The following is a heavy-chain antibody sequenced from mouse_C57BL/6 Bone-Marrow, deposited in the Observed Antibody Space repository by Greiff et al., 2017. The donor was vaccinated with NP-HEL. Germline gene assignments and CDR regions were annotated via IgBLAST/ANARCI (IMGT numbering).Heavy chain of an antibody. V-gene: IGHV1-85*01. CDR2: IYPRDGST. CDR1: GYTFTSYD. D-gene: IGHD1-1*01. Sequence: QVQLQQSGPGLVKPGASVKLSCKASGYTFTSYDINWVKQRPGQGLEWIGWIYPRDGSTKYNEKFKGKATLTVDTSSSTAYMELHSLTSEDSAVYFCARRAVPYAMDYWGQGTSVTVSS. J-gene: IGHJ4*01. CDR3: ARRAVPYAMDY.